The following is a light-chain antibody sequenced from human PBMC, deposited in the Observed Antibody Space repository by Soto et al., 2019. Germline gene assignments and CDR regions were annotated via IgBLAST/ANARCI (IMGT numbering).Light chain of an antibody. J-gene: IGKJ1*01. CDR1: QDISNY. CDR2: GSS. V-gene: IGKV1-12*01. CDR3: QQANSYPWT. Sequence: IQMTQSPSSVSASVGDRVTITCQASQDISNYLNWYQQKPGEDPKLLIYGSSSLLSGVPSRFSGTRSGTDFTLTISSLQPEDFATYDCQQANSYPWTFGQGTKVDIK.